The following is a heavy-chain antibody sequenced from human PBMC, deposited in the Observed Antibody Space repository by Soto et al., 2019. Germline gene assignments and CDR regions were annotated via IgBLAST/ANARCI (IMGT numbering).Heavy chain of an antibody. D-gene: IGHD4-17*01. J-gene: IGHJ4*02. CDR3: AKDSHHDYGDYVDY. V-gene: IGHV3-9*01. CDR1: GFTFDDYA. Sequence: DVQLVESGGGLVQPGRSLRLSCAASGFTFDDYAMHWVRQAPGKGLEWVSGISWNSGSIGYADSVKGRFTISRDNAKNSLYLQMNSLRAEDTALYYCAKDSHHDYGDYVDYWGQGTLVTVSS. CDR2: ISWNSGSI.